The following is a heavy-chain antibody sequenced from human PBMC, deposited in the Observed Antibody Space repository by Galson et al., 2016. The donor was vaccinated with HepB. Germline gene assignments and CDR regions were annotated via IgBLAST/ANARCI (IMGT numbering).Heavy chain of an antibody. D-gene: IGHD2-15*01. CDR1: GFPLRSYA. J-gene: IGHJ4*02. CDR3: ARAQIPGYCSGGSCFGKDY. V-gene: IGHV3-30-3*01. CDR2: ISYDDGSSK. Sequence: SLRLSCAASGFPLRSYAMHWVRQAPGKGLQWVATISYDDGSSKYYADSVKGRFTISRGNSKNTLYLQMNSLRAEDTALYYCARAQIPGYCSGGSCFGKDYWGQGTLVTVSS.